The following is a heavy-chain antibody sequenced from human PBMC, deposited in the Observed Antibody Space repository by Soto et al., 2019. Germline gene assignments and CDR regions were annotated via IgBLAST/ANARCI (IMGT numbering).Heavy chain of an antibody. CDR2: ISYDGSNK. J-gene: IGHJ6*02. Sequence: QVQLVESGGGVVQPGRSLRLSCAASGFTFSSYGMHWVRQAPGKGLEWVAVISYDGSNKYYEDSVKGRFTISRDNSKNTLYLQMNSLRAEDTAVYYCAKEMEVAYGYYYYGMHVWGQGTTVTVSS. CDR1: GFTFSSYG. CDR3: AKEMEVAYGYYYYGMHV. V-gene: IGHV3-30*18. D-gene: IGHD4-17*01.